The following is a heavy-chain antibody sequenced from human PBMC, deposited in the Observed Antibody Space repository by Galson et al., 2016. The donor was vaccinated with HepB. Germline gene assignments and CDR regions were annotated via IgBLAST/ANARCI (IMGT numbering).Heavy chain of an antibody. V-gene: IGHV1-46*01. J-gene: IGHJ4*02. CDR3: ARGADSGYDLGDY. D-gene: IGHD5-12*01. CDR1: GYTFSDYY. CDR2: INPTDVTT. Sequence: SVKVSCKASGYTFSDYYMHWVRQAPGQGLEWMGIINPTDVTTTYAQKFQGRVTMTRDTSTSTVYMELSSLRSADTAVYYCARGADSGYDLGDYWCQGTLVTVSS.